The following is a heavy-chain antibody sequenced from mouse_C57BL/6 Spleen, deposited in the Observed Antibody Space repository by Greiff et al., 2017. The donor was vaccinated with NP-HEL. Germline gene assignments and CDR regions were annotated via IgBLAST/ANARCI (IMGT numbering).Heavy chain of an antibody. CDR1: GFSLTSYG. V-gene: IGHV2-6*01. D-gene: IGHD1-1*01. CDR2: IWGVGST. Sequence: VKLVESGPGLVAPSQSLSITCTVSGFSLTSYGVDWVRQSPGKGLEWLGVIWGVGSTNYNSALKSRLSISKDNSKSQVFLKMNSLQTDDTAMYYCASDYGSSGGFAYWGQGTLVTVSA. CDR3: ASDYGSSGGFAY. J-gene: IGHJ3*01.